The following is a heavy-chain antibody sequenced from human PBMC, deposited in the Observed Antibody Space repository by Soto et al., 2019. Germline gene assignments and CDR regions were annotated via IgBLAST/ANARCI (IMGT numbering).Heavy chain of an antibody. CDR1: GGSFSGYY. CDR2: INHSGST. CDR3: ATRGGGPGNWFDP. Sequence: PSETLSLTCAVYGGSFSGYYWSWIRQPPGKGLEWIGEINHSGSTNYNPSLKSRVTISVDTSKNQFSLKLSSVTAADTAVYYCATRGGGPGNWFDPWGQGTLVTVSS. V-gene: IGHV4-34*01. J-gene: IGHJ5*02. D-gene: IGHD3-10*01.